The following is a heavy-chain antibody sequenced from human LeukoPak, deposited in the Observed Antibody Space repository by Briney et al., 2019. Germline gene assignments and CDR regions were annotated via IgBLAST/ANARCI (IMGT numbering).Heavy chain of an antibody. J-gene: IGHJ4*02. V-gene: IGHV3-7*01. CDR2: IDKNGREK. Sequence: GSLRLSCAASGFTFYSYAMSWVRQAPGKGLEWVASIDKNGREKRYVDSVEGRFTISRDNAANSVYLQMTSLGAEDTAVYYCATYTQNFGAPGTDYWGQGTLVTVSS. D-gene: IGHD3-10*01. CDR3: ATYTQNFGAPGTDY. CDR1: GFTFYSYA.